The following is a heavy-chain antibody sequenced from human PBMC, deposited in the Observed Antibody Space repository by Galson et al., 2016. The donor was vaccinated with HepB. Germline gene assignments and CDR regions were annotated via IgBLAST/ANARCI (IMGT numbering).Heavy chain of an antibody. J-gene: IGHJ4*02. V-gene: IGHV3-9*01. Sequence: SLRLSCAASGFTFDDFAMHWVRQAPGKGLEWVSGISWNSGTIVYADSVKGRFIISRDNAKNSLYLQMNSLRAEDTALYYCAKDLGRWAAADSSFHYWGQGTLVTVSS. CDR3: AKDLGRWAAADSSFHY. CDR2: ISWNSGTI. D-gene: IGHD6-13*01. CDR1: GFTFDDFA.